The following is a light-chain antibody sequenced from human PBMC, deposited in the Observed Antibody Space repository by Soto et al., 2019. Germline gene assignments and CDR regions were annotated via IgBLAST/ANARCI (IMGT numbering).Light chain of an antibody. CDR3: SSYAGSSNV. Sequence: QSVLTQPRSASGSPGESVAISRTGTSSDVGGYNYVSWYQQHPGKAPKLMIYEVNKRPSGVPDRFSGSKSGNTASLTVSGLQAEDEADYYCSSYAGSSNVFGTGTKVTVL. J-gene: IGLJ1*01. V-gene: IGLV2-8*01. CDR1: SSDVGGYNY. CDR2: EVN.